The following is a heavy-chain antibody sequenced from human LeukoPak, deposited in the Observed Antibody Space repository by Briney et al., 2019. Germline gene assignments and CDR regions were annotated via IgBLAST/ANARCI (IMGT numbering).Heavy chain of an antibody. Sequence: GASVKVSCKASGYTFTGYYMHWVRQAPGQGLEWMGWINPNSGGTNYAQKLKGRVTMTRDTSISTAYMELSRLRSDDTGVYYCARGLEADVLLWFGEFLAFDIWGPGTMVTVSS. V-gene: IGHV1-2*02. CDR2: INPNSGGT. CDR3: ARGLEADVLLWFGEFLAFDI. J-gene: IGHJ3*02. D-gene: IGHD3-10*01. CDR1: GYTFTGYY.